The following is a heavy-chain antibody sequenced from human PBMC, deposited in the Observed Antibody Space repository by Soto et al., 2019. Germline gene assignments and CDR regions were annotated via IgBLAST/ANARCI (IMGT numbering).Heavy chain of an antibody. CDR3: AREWMASTVFDP. D-gene: IGHD4-17*01. J-gene: IGHJ5*02. V-gene: IGHV4-39*07. CDR1: GGSISSSSYY. CDR2: IYHSGST. Sequence: SETLSLTCTVSGGSISSSSYYWGWIRQPPGKGLEWIGEIYHSGSTNYNPSLKSRVTISVDKSKNQFSLKLSSVTAADTAVYYCAREWMASTVFDPWGQGTLVTVSS.